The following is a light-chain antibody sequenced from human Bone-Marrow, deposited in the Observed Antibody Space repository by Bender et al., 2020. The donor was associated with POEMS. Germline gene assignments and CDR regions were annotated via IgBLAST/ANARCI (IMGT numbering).Light chain of an antibody. Sequence: SYELTQPPSVSVSPGQTASITCSGDKLGDKNVCWYQQKPGQSPVLVMYQDNKRPSGIPERFSGSNSGNTATLTISGTQAMDEADYYCQVWDSSTDHRVFGTGTKVTVL. CDR2: QDN. CDR3: QVWDSSTDHRV. CDR1: KLGDKN. V-gene: IGLV3-1*01. J-gene: IGLJ1*01.